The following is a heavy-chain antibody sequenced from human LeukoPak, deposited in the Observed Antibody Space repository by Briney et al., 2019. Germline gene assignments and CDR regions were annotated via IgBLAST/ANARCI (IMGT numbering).Heavy chain of an antibody. CDR3: ARETTDCSSTSRPFLNGYYYYMDV. V-gene: IGHV4-39*07. CDR1: GGSISSSSYY. CDR2: IYYSGST. J-gene: IGHJ6*03. Sequence: PSETLSLTCTVSGGSISSSSYYWGWIRQPPGKGLEWIGSIYYSGSTYYNPSLKSRVTISVDTSKNQFSLKLSSVTAADTAVYYCARETTDCSSTSRPFLNGYYYYMDVWGKGTTVTVSS. D-gene: IGHD2-2*01.